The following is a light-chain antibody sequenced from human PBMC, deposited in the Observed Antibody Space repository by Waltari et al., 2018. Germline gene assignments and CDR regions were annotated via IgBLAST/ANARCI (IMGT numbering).Light chain of an antibody. CDR1: NIERKS. Sequence: SYVLTQPPSESVAPGPEATITCGGNNIERKSVHWYQQRPGQAPLLVGEDVSDRASGIPERFSGSKSGDTATLTISRVEAGDAADYSCQVWDGGRVVFGGGTKLTVL. CDR3: QVWDGGRVV. J-gene: IGLJ3*02. CDR2: DVS. V-gene: IGLV3-21*02.